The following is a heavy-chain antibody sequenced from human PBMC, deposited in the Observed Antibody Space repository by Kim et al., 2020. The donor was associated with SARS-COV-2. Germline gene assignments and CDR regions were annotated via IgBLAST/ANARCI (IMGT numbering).Heavy chain of an antibody. Sequence: GGSLRLSCAASGFTFNSYSIHWVRQAPGEGLEWLALISYDGTLKYYADSVKGRFTISRDNSKNTLYLQINSLIAEDTAFYYCARAPDNYFDYWGQGALVT. J-gene: IGHJ4*02. CDR3: ARAPDNYFDY. CDR2: ISYDGTLK. CDR1: GFTFNSYS. V-gene: IGHV3-30*04.